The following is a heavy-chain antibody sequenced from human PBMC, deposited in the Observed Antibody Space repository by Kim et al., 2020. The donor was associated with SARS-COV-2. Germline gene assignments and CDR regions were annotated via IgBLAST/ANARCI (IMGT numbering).Heavy chain of an antibody. D-gene: IGHD3-10*01. CDR3: ARANPNYGSGSSRFDP. Sequence: SATLSLPCTVSGGSILRNSWSWIRQPPGKGLAWIGCIHYSGSTSYNPSLQSRVTISVDTSKNQLSLKLTSVTAADTAVYYCARANPNYGSGSSRFDPWG. CDR2: IHYSGST. J-gene: IGHJ5*02. V-gene: IGHV4-59*13. CDR1: GGSILRNS.